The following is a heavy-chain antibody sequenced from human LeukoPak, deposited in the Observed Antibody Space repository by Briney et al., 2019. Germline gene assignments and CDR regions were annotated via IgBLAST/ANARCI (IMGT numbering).Heavy chain of an antibody. Sequence: PGRSLRLSCAASGFTFSSYGMHWVRQAPGKGLEWVAVIWYDGSNKYYADSVKGRFTISRDDSKNTLCLQMNSLRAEDTAVYYCARDMAAVASSNWFDPWGQGTLVTVSS. CDR2: IWYDGSNK. V-gene: IGHV3-33*01. CDR1: GFTFSSYG. D-gene: IGHD6-19*01. CDR3: ARDMAAVASSNWFDP. J-gene: IGHJ5*02.